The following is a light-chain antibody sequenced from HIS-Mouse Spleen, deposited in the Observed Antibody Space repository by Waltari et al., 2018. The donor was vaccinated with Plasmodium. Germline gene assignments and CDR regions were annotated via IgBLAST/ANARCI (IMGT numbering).Light chain of an antibody. J-gene: IGLJ3*02. V-gene: IGLV3-19*01. CDR2: GKN. Sequence: SSELTQDPAVSVALGQTVRITCQGDSLRSYYASWYQQKPGQAPVLVIYGKNNRPSGIPDRVSGSSSGNTASLTITGAQAEDEADYYCYSAADNNLVFGGGTKLTVL. CDR1: SLRSYY. CDR3: YSAADNNLV.